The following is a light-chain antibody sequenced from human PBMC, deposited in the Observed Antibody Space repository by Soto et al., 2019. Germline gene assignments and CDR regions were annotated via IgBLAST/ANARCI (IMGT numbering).Light chain of an antibody. CDR2: AAS. Sequence: EIALTQSPGTLSLSPGERATLSCRASQSVTANYLAWYQQKPGQAPRLLIYAASIGATGIPDRFSGSGSGTDFTLTISRLEPEDFAVYYWLQYGDPLWTFGQGTKVEIK. V-gene: IGKV3-20*01. CDR1: QSVTANY. J-gene: IGKJ1*01. CDR3: LQYGDPLWT.